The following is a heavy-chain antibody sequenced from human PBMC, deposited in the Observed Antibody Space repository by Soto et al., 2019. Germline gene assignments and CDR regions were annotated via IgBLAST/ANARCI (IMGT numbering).Heavy chain of an antibody. CDR1: GFTFSPVW. CDR2: IKRKSDGETT. Sequence: EVQLVESGGGLVEPGGSLRLSCAASGFTFSPVWMTWVRQAPGKGLDWVARIKRKSDGETTDYSAAVKGRLTISRDDSKTTLYLQITSLTTAYTDVYYCATAGKMRSVSYWAYDFEYCGQGTLVTVSS. CDR3: ATAGKMRSVSYWAYDFEY. D-gene: IGHD2-8*02. J-gene: IGHJ4*02. V-gene: IGHV3-15*01.